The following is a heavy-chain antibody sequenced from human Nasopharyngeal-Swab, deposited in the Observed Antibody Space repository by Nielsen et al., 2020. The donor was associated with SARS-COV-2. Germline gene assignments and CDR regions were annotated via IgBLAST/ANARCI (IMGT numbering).Heavy chain of an antibody. Sequence: GGSLRLSCAASGFTFNDHYMTWIRQAPGKGLEWVSYIGNRGSPINYADSVKGRFTISRDSAKNSLYLQMNSLRVEDTAVYYCARTTPSILVVTAAMRYYYYGMDVWGQGTTVTVSS. V-gene: IGHV3-11*01. CDR1: GFTFNDHY. D-gene: IGHD2-2*01. CDR2: IGNRGSPI. CDR3: ARTTPSILVVTAAMRYYYYGMDV. J-gene: IGHJ6*02.